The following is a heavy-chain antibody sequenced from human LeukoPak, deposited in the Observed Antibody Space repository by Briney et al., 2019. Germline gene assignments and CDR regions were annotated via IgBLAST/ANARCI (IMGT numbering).Heavy chain of an antibody. D-gene: IGHD5-12*01. CDR3: ARPLKPQVAPVGV. CDR1: GDSVSSGSYY. V-gene: IGHV4-61*03. CDR2: IYYSGST. J-gene: IGHJ6*04. Sequence: SETLSLTCTVSGDSVSSGSYYWSWIRQPPGKGLEWIGYIYYSGSTNYNPSLKSRVTISVDTSKNHFSLKLSSVTAADTAVYYCARPLKPQVAPVGVWGKGTTVTVSS.